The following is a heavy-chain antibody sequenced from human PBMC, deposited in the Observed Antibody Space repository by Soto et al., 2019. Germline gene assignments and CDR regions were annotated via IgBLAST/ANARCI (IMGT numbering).Heavy chain of an antibody. CDR1: GGTFSSYA. CDR2: IIPIFGTA. D-gene: IGHD2-15*01. V-gene: IGHV1-69*13. J-gene: IGHJ6*02. CDR3: ARFGGPYYGMDV. Sequence: SVKVSCKASGGTFSSYAISWVRQAPGQGLEWMGGIIPIFGTANYAQKFQGRVTITADESTSTAYMELSSLRSEDTAVYYCARFGGPYYGMDVWGQGTTVTVSS.